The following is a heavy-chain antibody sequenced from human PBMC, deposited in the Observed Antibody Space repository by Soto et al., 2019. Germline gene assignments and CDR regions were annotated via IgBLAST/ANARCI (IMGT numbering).Heavy chain of an antibody. Sequence: TLSLTCTVSGGSISSGDYYWSWIRQPPGKGLEWIGYIYYSGSTYYNPSLKSRVTISVDTSKNQFSLKLSSVTAADTAVYYCARDVRSHYYDSSGYSAGLIDYWGQGTLVTVSS. D-gene: IGHD3-22*01. CDR2: IYYSGST. V-gene: IGHV4-30-4*01. J-gene: IGHJ4*02. CDR1: GGSISSGDYY. CDR3: ARDVRSHYYDSSGYSAGLIDY.